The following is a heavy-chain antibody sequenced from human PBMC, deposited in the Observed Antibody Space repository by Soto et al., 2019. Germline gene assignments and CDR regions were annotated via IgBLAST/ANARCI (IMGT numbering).Heavy chain of an antibody. J-gene: IGHJ5*02. CDR2: IYYSGST. Sequence: SETLSLTCTVSGGSISSSSYYWGWIRQPPGKGLEWIGSIYYSGSTYYNPSLKSRVTISVDTSKNQFSLKLSSVTAADTAVYYCASHDSSGYYSWFDPWGQGTLVTVSS. CDR3: ASHDSSGYYSWFDP. CDR1: GGSISSSSYY. D-gene: IGHD3-22*01. V-gene: IGHV4-39*01.